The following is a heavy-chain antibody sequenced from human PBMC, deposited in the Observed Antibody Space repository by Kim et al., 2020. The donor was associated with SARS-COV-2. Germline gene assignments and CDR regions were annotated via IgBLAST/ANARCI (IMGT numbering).Heavy chain of an antibody. CDR1: GFTFSSYG. Sequence: GGSLRLSCAASGFTFSSYGMHWVRQAPGKGLEWVEFISYDGSNKYYADSVKGRFTISRDNSENTLYLQMRSLRAEDTAVFYCATDTKYCGGDCYVLADWG. J-gene: IGHJ1*01. D-gene: IGHD2-21*02. CDR3: ATDTKYCGGDCYVLAD. CDR2: ISYDGSNK. V-gene: IGHV3-33*05.